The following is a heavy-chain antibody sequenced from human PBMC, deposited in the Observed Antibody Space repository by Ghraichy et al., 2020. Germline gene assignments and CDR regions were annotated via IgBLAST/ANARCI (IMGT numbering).Heavy chain of an antibody. CDR3: ARLSFSQFGVVTQFDY. D-gene: IGHD3-3*01. J-gene: IGHJ4*02. CDR1: GYSFTSYW. V-gene: IGHV5-51*01. CDR2: IYPGDSDT. Sequence: GESLNISCKGSGYSFTSYWIGWVRQMPGKGLEWMGIIYPGDSDTRYSPSFQGQVTISADKSISTAYLQWSSLKASDTAMYYCARLSFSQFGVVTQFDYWGQGTLVTVSS.